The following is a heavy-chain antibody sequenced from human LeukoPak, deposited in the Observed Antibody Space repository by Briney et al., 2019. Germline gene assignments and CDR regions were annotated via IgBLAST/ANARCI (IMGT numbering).Heavy chain of an antibody. V-gene: IGHV4-39*01. CDR2: IYYSGGT. CDR3: ARGYWAHGMNV. D-gene: IGHD6-13*01. J-gene: IGHJ6*02. Sequence: PSETLSLTCTVSGGSISSISYYWGWIRQPPGKGLEWIGSIYYSGGTYYNPSLKSRVTISVGTSKNQISLKMSSVTAADTAVYYCARGYWAHGMNVWGPGTTVTVSS. CDR1: GGSISSISYY.